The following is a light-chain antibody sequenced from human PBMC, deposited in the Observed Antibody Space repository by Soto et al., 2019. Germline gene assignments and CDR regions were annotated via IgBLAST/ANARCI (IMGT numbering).Light chain of an antibody. Sequence: EIVLTQSPGTLSLSPGERATLSCRASQSVSSSYLAWYQQKPGQAPRLLIYGASSRATGIPDRFSGSGSGTDFTRTISRLEPEDFAVYYCQQYGSPPITFGQGTRLEIK. CDR3: QQYGSPPIT. CDR1: QSVSSSY. V-gene: IGKV3-20*01. CDR2: GAS. J-gene: IGKJ5*01.